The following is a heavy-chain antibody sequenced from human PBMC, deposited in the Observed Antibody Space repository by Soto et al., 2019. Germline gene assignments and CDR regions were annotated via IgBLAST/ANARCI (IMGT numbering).Heavy chain of an antibody. D-gene: IGHD4-17*01. CDR1: GGSFSGYY. V-gene: IGHV4-34*01. CDR2: INHSGST. J-gene: IGHJ4*02. Sequence: QVQLQQWGAGLLKPSETLSLTCAVYGGSFSGYYWSWIRQPPGKGLEWIGEINHSGSTNYNPSLKSRVTISVDTSKNQFSLKLSSVTAADTAVYYCARGRDGDSRIDYWGQGTLVTVSS. CDR3: ARGRDGDSRIDY.